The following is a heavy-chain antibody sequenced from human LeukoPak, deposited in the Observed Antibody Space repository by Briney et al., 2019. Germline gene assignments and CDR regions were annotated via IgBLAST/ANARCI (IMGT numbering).Heavy chain of an antibody. CDR1: GFTFSDYA. J-gene: IGHJ4*02. CDR3: TPYGY. Sequence: QPGRSLRLSCTASGFTFSDYAMSWVRQAPGKGLEWVGFIRSKAYGGTTEYAASVKGRFTISRDDSKSIAYLQMNSLKTEDTAVYYCTPYGYWGQGTLVTVSS. V-gene: IGHV3-49*04. D-gene: IGHD3-16*01. CDR2: IRSKAYGGTT.